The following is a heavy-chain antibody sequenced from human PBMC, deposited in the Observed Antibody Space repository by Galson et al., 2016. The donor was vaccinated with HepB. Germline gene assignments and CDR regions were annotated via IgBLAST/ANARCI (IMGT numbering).Heavy chain of an antibody. Sequence: CAISGDSVSSTRAVWNWIRQSPSRGLEWLGRTYYRAKWWTDYEVAVKGRISINPDTSRNQISLQLSSVTPEDTAVYYCARGLGHWNDPRNGMDVWGQGTTVTVSS. D-gene: IGHD1-1*01. J-gene: IGHJ6*02. CDR1: GDSVSSTRAV. CDR2: TYYRAKWWT. V-gene: IGHV6-1*01. CDR3: ARGLGHWNDPRNGMDV.